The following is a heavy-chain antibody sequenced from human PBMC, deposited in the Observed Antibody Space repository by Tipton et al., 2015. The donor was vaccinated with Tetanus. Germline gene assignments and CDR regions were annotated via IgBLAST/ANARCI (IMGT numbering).Heavy chain of an antibody. J-gene: IGHJ3*02. Sequence: GLVKPSETLSLTCTVSGGSISSSDYYWGWVRQSPGKGLEWVGSIYYSGSTYYSPSLKGRVTISGDTSKNLFSLTSVTASDTAVYYCARPEASGRARGFDIWGQGTKVTVSP. CDR1: GGSISSSDYY. CDR2: IYYSGST. CDR3: ARPEASGRARGFDI. V-gene: IGHV4-39*02. D-gene: IGHD3-10*01.